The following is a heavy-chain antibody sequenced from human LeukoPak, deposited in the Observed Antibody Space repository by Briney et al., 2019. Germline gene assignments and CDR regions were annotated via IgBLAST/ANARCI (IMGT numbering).Heavy chain of an antibody. CDR1: GYSFTGYW. J-gene: IGHJ4*02. D-gene: IGHD3-22*01. CDR3: ARQYDSSGYSFDY. CDR2: IYPGDSDT. V-gene: IGHV5-51*01. Sequence: GESLKISCKGSGYSFTGYWIGWVRQMPGKGLEWMGIIYPGDSDTRYSPSFQGQVTISADKSISTAYLQWSSLKASDTAMYYCARQYDSSGYSFDYWGQGTLVTVSS.